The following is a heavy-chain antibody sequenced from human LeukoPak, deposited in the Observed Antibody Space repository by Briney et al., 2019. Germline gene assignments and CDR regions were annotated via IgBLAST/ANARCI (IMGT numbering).Heavy chain of an antibody. Sequence: PSETLSLXCTVSGGSISSYYWSWIRQPPGKGLEWIGYIYYSGSTNYNPSLKSRVTISVDTSKNQFSLKLSSVTAADTAVYHCARVRTRWYFDLWGRGTLVTVSS. J-gene: IGHJ2*01. CDR3: ARVRTRWYFDL. D-gene: IGHD1-14*01. V-gene: IGHV4-59*01. CDR1: GGSISSYY. CDR2: IYYSGST.